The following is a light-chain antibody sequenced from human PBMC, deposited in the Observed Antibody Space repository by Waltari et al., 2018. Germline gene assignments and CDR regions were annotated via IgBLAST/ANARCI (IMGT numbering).Light chain of an antibody. Sequence: EIVMTQSPATLSVSPGERATLSCRASQSVSSNLAGYQQKPGPAPRLRIYGASTRATGIPARFSGSGSGTEFTLTISSLQSEDFAVYYCQQYNNWPLTFGPGTKVDIK. V-gene: IGKV3-15*01. J-gene: IGKJ3*01. CDR3: QQYNNWPLT. CDR2: GAS. CDR1: QSVSSN.